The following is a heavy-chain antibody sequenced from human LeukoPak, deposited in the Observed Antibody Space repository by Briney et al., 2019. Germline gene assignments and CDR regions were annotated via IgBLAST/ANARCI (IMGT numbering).Heavy chain of an antibody. Sequence: HPGGSLRLSCAASGFTFSSYGMHWVRQAPGKGLEWVAFIRYDGSNKYYADSVKGRFTISRDNSKNTLYLQMNSLRAEDTAVYYCATNYGSGSPYGMDVWGQGTTVTVSS. CDR2: IRYDGSNK. J-gene: IGHJ6*02. D-gene: IGHD3-10*01. V-gene: IGHV3-30*02. CDR3: ATNYGSGSPYGMDV. CDR1: GFTFSSYG.